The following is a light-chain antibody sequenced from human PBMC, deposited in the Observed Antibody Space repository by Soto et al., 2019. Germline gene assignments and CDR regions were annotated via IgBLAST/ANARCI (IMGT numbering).Light chain of an antibody. J-gene: IGKJ1*01. CDR2: GAS. Sequence: EIVMTQSPATLSVSPGERATLSCRASQSVSRNLAWYQQKPGQAPRLVIYGASTRSTGVAARISGSGSGTEFTLTISSLQSEDFAIYYCQQYNIWPRTFGQGTRVEIK. CDR1: QSVSRN. CDR3: QQYNIWPRT. V-gene: IGKV3-15*01.